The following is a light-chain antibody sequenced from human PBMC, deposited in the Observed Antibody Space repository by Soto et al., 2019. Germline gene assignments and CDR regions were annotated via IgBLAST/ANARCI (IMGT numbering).Light chain of an antibody. CDR3: CSYAGSSIL. V-gene: IGLV2-23*01. CDR1: SSDVGSYNL. Sequence: QSVLTQPASVSGSPGQSITISCTGTSSDVGSYNLVSWYQQHPGKAPKLMIYEGRKRPSGVSNRFSGSKSGNTASLTISGLQAEDEADYYCCSYAGSSILFGGGTKLTVL. CDR2: EGR. J-gene: IGLJ2*01.